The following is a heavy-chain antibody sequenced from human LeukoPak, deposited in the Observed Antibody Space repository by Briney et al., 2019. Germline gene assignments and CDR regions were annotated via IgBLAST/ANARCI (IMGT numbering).Heavy chain of an antibody. Sequence: SETLSLTCAVYGGSFSDYFWSWIRQPPGKGLEWIGEINHSGGPNYNPSLKSRVTISVDTSKIQFSLMLSSVTAADTAVYYCARGLRLIRGFDIWGQGTMVTVSS. CDR2: INHSGGP. D-gene: IGHD3-16*01. CDR1: GGSFSDYF. J-gene: IGHJ3*02. CDR3: ARGLRLIRGFDI. V-gene: IGHV4-34*01.